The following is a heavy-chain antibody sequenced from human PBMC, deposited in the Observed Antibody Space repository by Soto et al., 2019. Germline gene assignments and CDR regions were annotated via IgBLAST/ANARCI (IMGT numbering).Heavy chain of an antibody. CDR1: GGTFSSYA. Sequence: WASVKVSCKASGGTFSSYAISWVRQAPGQGLEWMGGIIPIFGTANYAQKFQGRVTITADESTSTAYMELSSLRSEDTAVYYCARVPLRGPFDYWGQGTLVTVSS. V-gene: IGHV1-69*13. CDR3: ARVPLRGPFDY. J-gene: IGHJ4*02. CDR2: IIPIFGTA.